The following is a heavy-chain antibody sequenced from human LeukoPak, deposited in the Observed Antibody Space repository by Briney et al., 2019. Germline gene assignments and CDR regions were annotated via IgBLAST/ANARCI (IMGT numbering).Heavy chain of an antibody. Sequence: SQTLSLTCVVSGGSISRGSYYWNWIRQPPGKGLEWIGYIYHSGSTYYNPSLKSRVTISVDRSKNQFSLKLSSVTAADTAVYYCARAIAAAGIEFDAFDIWGQGTMVTVSS. D-gene: IGHD6-13*01. V-gene: IGHV4-30-2*01. CDR3: ARAIAAAGIEFDAFDI. CDR2: IYHSGST. J-gene: IGHJ3*02. CDR1: GGSISRGSYY.